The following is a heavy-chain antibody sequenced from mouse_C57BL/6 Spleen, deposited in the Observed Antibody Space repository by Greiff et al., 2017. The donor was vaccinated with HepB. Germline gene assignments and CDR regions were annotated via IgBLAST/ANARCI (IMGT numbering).Heavy chain of an antibody. D-gene: IGHD2-1*01. CDR3: ARDGGKPYFDY. J-gene: IGHJ2*01. CDR1: GYSITSGYY. V-gene: IGHV3-6*01. Sequence: VQLKESGPGLVKPSQSLSLTCSVTGYSITSGYYWNWIRQFPGNKLEWMGYISYDGSNNYNPSLKNRISITRDTSKNQFFLKLNSVTTEDTATYYCARDGGKPYFDYWGQGTTLTVSS. CDR2: ISYDGSN.